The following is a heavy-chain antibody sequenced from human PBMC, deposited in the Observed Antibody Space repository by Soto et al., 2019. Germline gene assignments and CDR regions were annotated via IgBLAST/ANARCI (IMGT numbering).Heavy chain of an antibody. CDR2: LSHSGGTT. J-gene: IGHJ6*03. D-gene: IGHD2-15*01. Sequence: EVQLLESGGGLVQPGGSLRLSCAASGFTFSSYAMSWVRQAPGKGLEWVSALSHSGGTTYYADSVKGRFTVSRDNSKNTLYLKMHSLRAEDTAVYYCAKNPQGYCSVGSCSSRRMDVWGKGTTVTVSS. V-gene: IGHV3-23*01. CDR3: AKNPQGYCSVGSCSSRRMDV. CDR1: GFTFSSYA.